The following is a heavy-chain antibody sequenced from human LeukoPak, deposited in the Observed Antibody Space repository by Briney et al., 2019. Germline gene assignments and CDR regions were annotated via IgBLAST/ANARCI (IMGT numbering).Heavy chain of an antibody. V-gene: IGHV3-7*01. CDR2: IKQDGSEK. CDR3: ASWLSLDY. CDR1: GFTFSSYW. Sequence: PGGSLRLSCAAPGFTFSSYWMSWVRQAPGKGLEWVANIKQDGSEKYYVDSVKGRFTISRDNAKNTLYLQMNSLRDEDTAVYYCASWLSLDYWGQGTLVTVSP. D-gene: IGHD2/OR15-2a*01. J-gene: IGHJ4*02.